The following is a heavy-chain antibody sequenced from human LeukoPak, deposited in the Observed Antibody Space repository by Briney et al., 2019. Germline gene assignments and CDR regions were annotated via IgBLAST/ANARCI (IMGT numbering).Heavy chain of an antibody. CDR2: IYYSGST. CDR3: ARVFAGYSYGYYYYYMDV. D-gene: IGHD5-18*01. J-gene: IGHJ6*03. V-gene: IGHV4-39*07. CDR1: GGSISSSSYY. Sequence: SETLSLTCTVSGGSISSSSYYWGWIRQPPGKGLEWIGSIYYSGSTYYNPSLKSRVTISVDKSKNQFSLKLSSVTAADTAVYYCARVFAGYSYGYYYYYMDVWGKGTTVTVSS.